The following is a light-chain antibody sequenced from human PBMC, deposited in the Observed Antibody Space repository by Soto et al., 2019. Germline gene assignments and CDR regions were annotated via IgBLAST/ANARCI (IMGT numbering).Light chain of an antibody. Sequence: DIVMPQSPLSLPVTPGEPASISCRSSQSLLHSNGYNYLDWYLQKPGQSPQLLIYLGSNRASGVPDRVSGSGSGTDFTLKISRVEAEDVGVYYCMQALQTPRTFGQGTKVEIK. CDR2: LGS. CDR1: QSLLHSNGYNY. V-gene: IGKV2-28*01. J-gene: IGKJ1*01. CDR3: MQALQTPRT.